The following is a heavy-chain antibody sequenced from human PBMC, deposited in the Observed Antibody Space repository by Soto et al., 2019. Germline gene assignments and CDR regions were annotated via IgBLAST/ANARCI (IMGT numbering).Heavy chain of an antibody. D-gene: IGHD6-6*01. Sequence: GGSLRLSCAASGFTSSSYGMHWVRQAPGKGLEWVAVISYDGSNKYYADSVKGRFTISRDNSKNTLYLQMNSLRAEDTAVYYCAKDVEALARVGGMDVWGQGTTVTVSS. CDR1: GFTSSSYG. CDR2: ISYDGSNK. V-gene: IGHV3-30*18. CDR3: AKDVEALARVGGMDV. J-gene: IGHJ6*02.